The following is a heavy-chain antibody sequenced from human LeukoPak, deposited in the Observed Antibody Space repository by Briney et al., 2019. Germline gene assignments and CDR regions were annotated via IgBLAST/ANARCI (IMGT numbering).Heavy chain of an antibody. V-gene: IGHV4-61*02. J-gene: IGHJ5*02. Sequence: TLSLTCTVSGGSISSSSYYWSWIRQPAGKGLEWIGRIYTSGSTNYNPSLKSRVTISVDTSKNQFSLKLSSVTAADTAVYYCASEYCSSTSCYHLENNWFDPWGQGTLVTVSS. D-gene: IGHD2-2*01. CDR2: IYTSGST. CDR3: ASEYCSSTSCYHLENNWFDP. CDR1: GGSISSSSYY.